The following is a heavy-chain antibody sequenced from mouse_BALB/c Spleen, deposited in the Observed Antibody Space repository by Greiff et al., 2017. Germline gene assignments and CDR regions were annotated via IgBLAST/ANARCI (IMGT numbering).Heavy chain of an antibody. V-gene: IGHV5-12-2*01. J-gene: IGHJ4*01. CDR3: AREYYGRDYYAMDY. D-gene: IGHD1-1*01. CDR2: ISNGGGST. Sequence: EVKLVESGGGLVQPGGSLKLSCAASGFTFSSYTMSWVRQTPEKRLEWVAYISNGGGSTYYPDTVTGRFTISRDNAKNTLYLEMSSLRSEDTAMYYCAREYYGRDYYAMDYWGQGTSVTVSS. CDR1: GFTFSSYT.